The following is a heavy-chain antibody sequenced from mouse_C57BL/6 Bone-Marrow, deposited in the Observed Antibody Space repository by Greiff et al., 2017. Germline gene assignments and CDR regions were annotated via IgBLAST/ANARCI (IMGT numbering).Heavy chain of an antibody. D-gene: IGHD1-1*01. CDR1: GFTFSSYG. J-gene: IGHJ2*01. CDR2: ISSGGSYT. CDR3: ARRGYYYGSSYLYYFDY. V-gene: IGHV5-6*02. Sequence: EVMLVESGGDLVKPGGSLKLSCAASGFTFSSYGMSWVRQTPDKRLEWVATISSGGSYTYYPDSVKGRFTISRDNAKNTLYLQMSSLKSEDTAMYYCARRGYYYGSSYLYYFDYWGQGTTLTVSS.